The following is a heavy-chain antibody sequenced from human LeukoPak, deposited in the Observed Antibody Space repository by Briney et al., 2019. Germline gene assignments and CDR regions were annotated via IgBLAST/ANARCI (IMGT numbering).Heavy chain of an antibody. CDR2: TYPGDSDT. CDR1: GYSFTSYW. CDR3: ARRVALNWFDP. Sequence: GESLKISCKGSGYSFTSYWVGWVRQMPGKGLEWMGITYPGDSDTRYSPSFQGQVTISADKSISTAYLQWSSLKASDTAMYYCARRVALNWFDPWGQGTLVTVSS. D-gene: IGHD2-15*01. V-gene: IGHV5-51*01. J-gene: IGHJ5*02.